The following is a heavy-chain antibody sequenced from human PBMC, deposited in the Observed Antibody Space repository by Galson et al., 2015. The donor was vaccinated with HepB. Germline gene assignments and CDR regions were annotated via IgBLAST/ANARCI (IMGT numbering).Heavy chain of an antibody. CDR2: INPNSGGT. CDR1: GYTFTGYY. J-gene: IGHJ4*02. Sequence: SVKVSCKASGYTFTGYYMHWVRQAPGQGLEWMGWINPNSGGTNYAQKFQGRVTMTRDTSISTAYMELSRLRSDDTAVYYCARGDSSWYHYFDYWGQGTLVTVSS. D-gene: IGHD6-13*01. V-gene: IGHV1-2*02. CDR3: ARGDSSWYHYFDY.